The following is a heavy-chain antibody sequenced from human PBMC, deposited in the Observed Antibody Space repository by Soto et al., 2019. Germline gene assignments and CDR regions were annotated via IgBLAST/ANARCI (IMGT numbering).Heavy chain of an antibody. CDR3: ARVSSGSNAGDLDY. Sequence: QVQLVQSGAEVKKPGASVKVSCKASGYTFTSYGISWVRQAPGQGLEWMGWISAYNGNTNYAQKPQGRVTMTTDTSTSTAYMGMRSLRSDDTAVYYCARVSSGSNAGDLDYWGQGTLVTVSS. J-gene: IGHJ4*02. D-gene: IGHD3-22*01. V-gene: IGHV1-18*01. CDR1: GYTFTSYG. CDR2: ISAYNGNT.